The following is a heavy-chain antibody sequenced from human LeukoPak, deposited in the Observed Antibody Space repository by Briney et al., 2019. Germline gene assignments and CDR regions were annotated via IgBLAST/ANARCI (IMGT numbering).Heavy chain of an antibody. J-gene: IGHJ4*02. CDR1: GFTFSSYE. CDR2: ISYSGSAT. D-gene: IGHD3-22*01. CDR3: ARANYYDISGYDY. V-gene: IGHV3-48*03. Sequence: GGSLRLSCTASGFTFSSYEMNWVRQAPGKGLEWVSYISYSGSATTYGDSVKGRFTIFRDNTKNSFYLQMDSLRAEDTAVYYCARANYYDISGYDYWGQGTLVTVSS.